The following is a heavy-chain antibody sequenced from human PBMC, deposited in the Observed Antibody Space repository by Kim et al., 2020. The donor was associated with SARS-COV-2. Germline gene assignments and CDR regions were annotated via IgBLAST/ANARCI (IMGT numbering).Heavy chain of an antibody. CDR3: ARVSNLTPRPYNWNYVRSFDY. V-gene: IGHV4-61*01. J-gene: IGHJ4*02. CDR1: GGSVSSGSYY. Sequence: SETLSLTCTVSGGSVSSGSYYWSWIRQPPGKGLEWIGYIYYSGSTNYNPSLKSRVTISVDTSKNQFSLKLSSVTAADTAVYYCARVSNLTPRPYNWNYVRSFDYWGQGTLVTVSS. D-gene: IGHD1-7*01. CDR2: IYYSGST.